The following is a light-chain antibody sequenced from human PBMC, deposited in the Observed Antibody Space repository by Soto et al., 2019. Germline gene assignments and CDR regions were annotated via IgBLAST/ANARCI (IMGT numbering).Light chain of an antibody. CDR1: QSVAANY. J-gene: IGKJ3*01. CDR2: GAS. V-gene: IGKV3-20*01. Sequence: RSLSFSPRDMATVSGRASQSVAANYLAWYQQKRGQAPRLLIYGASSRATGIPDRFSGSGSGTDFTLTISRLEPEDFSVYYCHQYGTAPLTFGPGTKVDIK. CDR3: HQYGTAPLT.